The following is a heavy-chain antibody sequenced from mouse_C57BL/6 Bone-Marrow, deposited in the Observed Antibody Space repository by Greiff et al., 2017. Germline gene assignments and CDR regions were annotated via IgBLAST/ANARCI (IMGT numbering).Heavy chain of an antibody. CDR3: ADGSSLAGLAY. J-gene: IGHJ3*01. Sequence: EVHLVESGPGLVKPSQSLSLTCSVTGYSITSGYYWNWIRQFPGNKLEWMGYISYDGSNNYNPSLKNRISITRDTPKNQFFLKLNSVTTEDTATYYCADGSSLAGLAYWGQGTLVTVSA. V-gene: IGHV3-6*01. CDR2: ISYDGSN. D-gene: IGHD1-1*01. CDR1: GYSITSGYY.